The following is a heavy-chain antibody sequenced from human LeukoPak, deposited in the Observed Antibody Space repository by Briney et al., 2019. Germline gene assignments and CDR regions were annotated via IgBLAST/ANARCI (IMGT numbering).Heavy chain of an antibody. J-gene: IGHJ4*02. CDR2: ISSSSSTI. D-gene: IGHD3-3*01. CDR1: GFTFSSYS. V-gene: IGHV3-48*04. CDR3: ATPYDFWSGPKQWDY. Sequence: GGSLRLSCAASGFTFSSYSMNWVRQAPGKGLEWVSYISSSSSTIYYADSVKGRFTISRDNAKNSLYLQMNSLRAEDTAVYYCATPYDFWSGPKQWDYWGQGTLVTVSS.